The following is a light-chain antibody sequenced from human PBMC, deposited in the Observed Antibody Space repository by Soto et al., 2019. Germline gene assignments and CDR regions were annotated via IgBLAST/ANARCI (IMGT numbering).Light chain of an antibody. J-gene: IGLJ1*01. V-gene: IGLV1-44*01. CDR3: AAWDDSLNGRV. CDR2: RSN. CDR1: SSNIGSNN. Sequence: QSVLTQPPSASGTPGQRVTISCSGGSSNIGSNNVNWYQQLPGTAPKLLIYRSNQRPSGVPDRFSGSKSGTSGSLAISGLQSEDEADYYCAAWDDSLNGRVFGTGTKVTVL.